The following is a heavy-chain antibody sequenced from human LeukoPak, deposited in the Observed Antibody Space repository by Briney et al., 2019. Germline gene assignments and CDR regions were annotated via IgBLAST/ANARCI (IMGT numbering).Heavy chain of an antibody. CDR3: ARVSHYGSGSLSFDY. V-gene: IGHV4-31*03. D-gene: IGHD3-10*01. J-gene: IGHJ4*02. CDR1: GGSISSGGYY. Sequence: SETLSLTCTVSGGSISSGGYYWSWIRQHPGKGLEWIGYIYYSGSTYYNPSLKSRVTISVDTSKNQFSLKLSSVTAADTAVYYCARVSHYGSGSLSFDYWGQGTLVTVSS. CDR2: IYYSGST.